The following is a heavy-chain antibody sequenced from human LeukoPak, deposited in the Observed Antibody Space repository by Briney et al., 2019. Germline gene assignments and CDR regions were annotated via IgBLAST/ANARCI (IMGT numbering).Heavy chain of an antibody. CDR1: GFTFSSYT. J-gene: IGHJ3*02. D-gene: IGHD3-22*01. CDR2: ISGSGSST. V-gene: IGHV3-23*01. CDR3: AKGRYYYDNSDAFEI. Sequence: GGSLRLSCAASGFTFSSYTVNWVRQAPGKGLEWVSTISGSGSSTYYADSAKGRFTISRDNSKNTLYLQMNSLGAEDTAVYHCAKGRYYYDNSDAFEIWGQGTMVTVSS.